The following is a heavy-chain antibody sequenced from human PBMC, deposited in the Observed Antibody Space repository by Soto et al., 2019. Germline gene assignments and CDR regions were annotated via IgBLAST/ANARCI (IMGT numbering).Heavy chain of an antibody. J-gene: IGHJ6*02. D-gene: IGHD3-16*01. CDR3: ATRVGARSYYYGMDV. V-gene: IGHV1-58*02. CDR2: IGVANGDT. CDR1: GFTFTNSA. Sequence: SVKVSCKTSGFTFTNSAIQWVRQARGQHLEWIGWIGVANGDTKSAQKFQDRVTITRDTSTNTAYMELTSLRSEDTAVYYCATRVGARSYYYGMDVWGQGTTVTVSS.